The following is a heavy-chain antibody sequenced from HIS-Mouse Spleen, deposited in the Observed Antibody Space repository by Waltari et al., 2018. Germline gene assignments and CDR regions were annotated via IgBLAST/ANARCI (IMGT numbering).Heavy chain of an antibody. Sequence: EVQLVESGGGLVQPGGSLSMLGYASGCTFLSYWMRWVRQAPGKGLVWVSRINSDGSSTSYADSVKGRFTISRDNAKNTLYLQMNSLRAEDTAVYYCARDLGYSSSSEVWFDPWGQGTLVTVSS. CDR2: INSDGSST. V-gene: IGHV3-74*01. D-gene: IGHD6-6*01. CDR3: ARDLGYSSSSEVWFDP. J-gene: IGHJ5*02. CDR1: GCTFLSYW.